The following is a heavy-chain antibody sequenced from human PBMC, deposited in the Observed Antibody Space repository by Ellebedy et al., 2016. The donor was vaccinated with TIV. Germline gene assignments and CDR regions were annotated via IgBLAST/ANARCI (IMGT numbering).Heavy chain of an antibody. D-gene: IGHD4-17*01. CDR2: IRQEGAEI. CDR3: ARRPSYGDYALQGNPWFDP. V-gene: IGHV3-7*01. CDR1: GFNFRSYW. J-gene: IGHJ5*02. Sequence: PGGSLRLSCAASGFNFRSYWMTWVRQAPGKGLEWVAKIRQEGAEIYYVESVKGRFTISRDNATNSLFLQMNSLGVEDTAVYYCARRPSYGDYALQGNPWFDPWGQGTLVTVSS.